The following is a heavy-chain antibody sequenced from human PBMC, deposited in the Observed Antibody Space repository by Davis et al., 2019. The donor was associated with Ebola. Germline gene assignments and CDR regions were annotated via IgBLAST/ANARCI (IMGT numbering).Heavy chain of an antibody. CDR2: ISSSGSTI. CDR1: GFTFSSYE. CDR3: ASSRLHDYNWFDP. Sequence: LSLTCAASGFTFSSYEMNWVRQAPGKGLEWVSYISSSGSTIYYADSVKGRFTISRDNAKNSLYLQMNSLRAEDTAVYYCASSRLHDYNWFDPWGQGTLVTVSS. D-gene: IGHD5-24*01. V-gene: IGHV3-48*03. J-gene: IGHJ5*02.